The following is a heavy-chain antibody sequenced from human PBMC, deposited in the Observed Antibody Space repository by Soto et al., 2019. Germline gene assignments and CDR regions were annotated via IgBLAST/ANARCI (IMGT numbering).Heavy chain of an antibody. CDR1: GFTFRSYS. CDR2: ISSSSSTT. V-gene: IGHV3-48*02. D-gene: IGHD1-26*01. J-gene: IGHJ4*02. CDR3: ARGVVGGTTD. Sequence: GGSLRLSCAASGFTFRSYSMNWVRQSPGKGLEWVSYISSSSSTTYCADSVKGRFTISRDNAKNSLYLQMNSLRDEDTALYYCARGVVGGTTDWGQGTLVTVSS.